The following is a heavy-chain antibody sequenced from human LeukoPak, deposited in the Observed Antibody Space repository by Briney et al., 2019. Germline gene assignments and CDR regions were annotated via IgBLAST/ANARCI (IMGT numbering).Heavy chain of an antibody. Sequence: GGSLRLSCAASGFTFSDYYMSWIRQAPGKGLGWVSYIGSSGSTIYYADSVKGRFTISRDNAKNSLYLQMNSLRAEDTAVYYCARSYYYYGMDVWGQGTTVTVSS. V-gene: IGHV3-11*01. CDR2: IGSSGSTI. CDR1: GFTFSDYY. CDR3: ARSYYYYGMDV. J-gene: IGHJ6*02.